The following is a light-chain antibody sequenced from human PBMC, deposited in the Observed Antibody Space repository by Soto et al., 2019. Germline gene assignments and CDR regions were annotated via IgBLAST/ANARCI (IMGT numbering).Light chain of an antibody. J-gene: IGLJ2*01. Sequence: NFMLTQSHSVSESPGKTVTISWTRSSGSVASDHVQWYQQRPGSAPTTVIYKNDQRPSGVPDRFSGSIDSSSNSASLTISGLKTEDEADYYCQSYDSNSVVFGGGTKLTDL. V-gene: IGLV6-57*04. CDR1: SGSVASDH. CDR2: KND. CDR3: QSYDSNSVV.